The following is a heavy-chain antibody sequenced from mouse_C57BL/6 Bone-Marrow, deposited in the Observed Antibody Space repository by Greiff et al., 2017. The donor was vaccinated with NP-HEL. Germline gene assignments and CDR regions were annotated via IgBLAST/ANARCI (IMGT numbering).Heavy chain of an antibody. CDR3: ARSYDYDVLFAY. D-gene: IGHD2-4*01. CDR1: GFSLTSYG. V-gene: IGHV2-6*03. Sequence: QVQLKQSGPGLVAPSQSLSITCTVSGFSLTSYGVHWVRQPPGKGLEWLVVIWSDGSTTYNSALKSRLSISKDNSKSQVFLKMNSLQTDDTAMYYCARSYDYDVLFAYWGQGTLVTVSA. CDR2: IWSDGST. J-gene: IGHJ3*01.